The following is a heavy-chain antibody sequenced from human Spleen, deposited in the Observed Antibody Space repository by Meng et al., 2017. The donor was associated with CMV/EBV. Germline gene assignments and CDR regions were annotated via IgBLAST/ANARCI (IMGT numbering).Heavy chain of an antibody. CDR2: INHSGGT. D-gene: IGHD6-13*01. J-gene: IGHJ6*02. V-gene: IGHV4-34*01. CDR3: ARGTYSSSWYLRSGMDV. CDR1: GGSFSGYY. Sequence: GSLRLSCAVYGGSFSGYYWSWIRQPPGKGLEWIGEINHSGGTNYNPSLKSRFTISVDTSKNQFSLKLSSVTAADTAVYYCARGTYSSSWYLRSGMDVWGQGTTVTVSS.